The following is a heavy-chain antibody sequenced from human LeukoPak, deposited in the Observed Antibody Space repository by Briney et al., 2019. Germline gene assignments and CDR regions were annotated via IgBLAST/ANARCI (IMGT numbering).Heavy chain of an antibody. J-gene: IGHJ4*02. D-gene: IGHD2-2*01. CDR2: INPNSGGT. V-gene: IGHV1-2*02. CDR1: GYTFTGYY. Sequence: ASVKVSCKASGYTFTGYYMHWVRQALGQGLEWMGWINPNSGGTNYAQKFQGRVTMTRDTSISTAYMELSRLRSDGTAVYYCARVPRSMGRYCSSTSCYQFDYWGQGTLVTVSS. CDR3: ARVPRSMGRYCSSTSCYQFDY.